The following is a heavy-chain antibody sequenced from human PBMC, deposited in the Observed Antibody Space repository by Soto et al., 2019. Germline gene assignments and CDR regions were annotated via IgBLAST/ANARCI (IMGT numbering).Heavy chain of an antibody. D-gene: IGHD1-26*01. V-gene: IGHV4-59*01. Sequence: SATQALTCTVSGGSISSYYWSWIRHPPGKGLEWIAYIYYSGITNYNPSLNSRFTISVDTSKNQFSLKLSSVTAADTAVYYCAGVDGSGTAGNYHYGMDVWGKGTTVPVS. CDR1: GGSISSYY. CDR3: AGVDGSGTAGNYHYGMDV. CDR2: IYYSGIT. J-gene: IGHJ6*04.